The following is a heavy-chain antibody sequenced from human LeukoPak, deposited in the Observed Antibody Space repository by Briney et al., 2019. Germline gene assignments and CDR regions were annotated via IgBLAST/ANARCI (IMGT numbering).Heavy chain of an antibody. Sequence: PGGSLRLSCAASGFTFSSYAMHWVRQAPGKGLEWVAVISYDGSNKYYADSVKGRFTISGDNSKNTLYLQMNSLRAEDTAVYYCARPNYYYDSSGLDAFDIWGQGTMVTVSS. CDR1: GFTFSSYA. CDR3: ARPNYYYDSSGLDAFDI. J-gene: IGHJ3*02. V-gene: IGHV3-30-3*01. CDR2: ISYDGSNK. D-gene: IGHD3-22*01.